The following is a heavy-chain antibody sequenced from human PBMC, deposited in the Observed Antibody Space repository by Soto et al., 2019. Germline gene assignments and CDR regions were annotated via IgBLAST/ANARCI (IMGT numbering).Heavy chain of an antibody. Sequence: QITLKESGPSLVKPTQTLTLTCTFSGFSLSTGGVGVGWIRHPPGKALEWLALIYWDDDKRYSPSLRSRLTVTKDTSKNQEVLTMTNMDHVDTATYYCAHSRCGGDCLQSYSSHYYYGMDVWGQGTTVTVYS. D-gene: IGHD2-21*02. J-gene: IGHJ6*02. CDR1: GFSLSTGGVG. CDR2: IYWDDDK. CDR3: AHSRCGGDCLQSYSSHYYYGMDV. V-gene: IGHV2-5*02.